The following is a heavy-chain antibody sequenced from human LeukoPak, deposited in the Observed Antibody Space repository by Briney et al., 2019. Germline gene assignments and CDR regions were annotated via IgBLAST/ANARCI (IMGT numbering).Heavy chain of an antibody. V-gene: IGHV4-30-2*01. CDR2: ISHSGST. CDR1: GGSISSDNYY. J-gene: IGHJ4*02. Sequence: SETLSLTCTVSGGSISSDNYYWSWIRQPPGKGLEWIGYISHSGSTYYNPSLKSRVTISIDRSKNQFSLKLSSVTAADTAVYYCARAFRSPVFDYWGQGTLVTVSS. CDR3: ARAFRSPVFDY.